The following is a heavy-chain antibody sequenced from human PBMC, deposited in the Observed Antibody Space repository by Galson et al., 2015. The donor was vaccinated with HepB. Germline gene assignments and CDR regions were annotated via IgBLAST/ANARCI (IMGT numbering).Heavy chain of an antibody. V-gene: IGHV6-1*01. Sequence: CAISGDSVSSNSVAWSWIRQSPSRGLEWLGTTYFRSKWNFDYSVSIKSRIIITQDTPKNQFSLQLNFVTPEDTAVYYCVRGQSRTYNIWGQGTMVTVSS. CDR2: TYFRSKWNF. D-gene: IGHD3-16*01. J-gene: IGHJ3*02. CDR3: VRGQSRTYNI. CDR1: GDSVSSNSVA.